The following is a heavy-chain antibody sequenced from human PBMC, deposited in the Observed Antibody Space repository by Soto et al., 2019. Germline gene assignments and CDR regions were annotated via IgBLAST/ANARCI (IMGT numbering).Heavy chain of an antibody. CDR3: TRRMDPDYYYGMDV. J-gene: IGHJ6*02. V-gene: IGHV3-73*02. Sequence: EVQLVESGGGLVQPGGSLKLSCAASGFTFSGSAVHWVRQASGKGLEWVGRIRSKANSYATAYGASVKGRFSISRDDSKNTAYLEMHSLKTEDTAVYYCTRRMDPDYYYGMDVWGQGTTVTVSS. D-gene: IGHD2-8*01. CDR1: GFTFSGSA. CDR2: IRSKANSYAT.